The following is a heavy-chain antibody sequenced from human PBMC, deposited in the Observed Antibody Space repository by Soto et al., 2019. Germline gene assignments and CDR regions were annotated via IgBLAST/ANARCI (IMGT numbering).Heavy chain of an antibody. J-gene: IGHJ4*02. D-gene: IGHD6-19*01. V-gene: IGHV3-23*01. CDR1: GFTFSDYA. Sequence: EVQLLESGGGLVHPGESLRLSCAASGFTFSDYAMSWVRQAPGKGLEWVSAISGSGGTTYYADSVKGRFTISRDNSKNTMYLQVNRLRAEDTAIYYCAQVMNSGWYLAYWGQGTLVTVSS. CDR2: ISGSGGTT. CDR3: AQVMNSGWYLAY.